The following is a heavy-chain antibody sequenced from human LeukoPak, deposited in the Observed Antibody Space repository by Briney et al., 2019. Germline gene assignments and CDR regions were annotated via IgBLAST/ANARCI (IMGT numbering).Heavy chain of an antibody. CDR3: ARINHYYDSRGYTSYYFDY. D-gene: IGHD3-22*01. V-gene: IGHV1-46*01. CDR2: INPSGGST. J-gene: IGHJ4*02. Sequence: ASVKVSCKASGYTFTSYYMHWVRQAPGQGLEWMGIINPSGGSTSYAQKFQGRVTMTRDTSTSTVYMELSSLRSEDTAVYYCARINHYYDSRGYTSYYFDYWGQGTLVTVSS. CDR1: GYTFTSYY.